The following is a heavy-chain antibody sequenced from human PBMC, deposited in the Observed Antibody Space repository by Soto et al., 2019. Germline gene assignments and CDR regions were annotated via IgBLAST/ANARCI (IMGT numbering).Heavy chain of an antibody. J-gene: IGHJ6*02. V-gene: IGHV1-69*01. CDR2: IIPISGTA. CDR3: ARSQGSSTSLEIYYYYYYGMDV. D-gene: IGHD2-2*01. CDR1: GGTFSSYA. Sequence: QVQLVQSGAEVKKPGSSVKDSCKASGGTFSSYAISWVRQAPGQGLEWMGGIIPISGTANYAQKFQGRVTITADESTSTVYMGLSSLRSEDTAVYFCARSQGSSTSLEIYYYYYYGMDVWGQGTTVTVSS.